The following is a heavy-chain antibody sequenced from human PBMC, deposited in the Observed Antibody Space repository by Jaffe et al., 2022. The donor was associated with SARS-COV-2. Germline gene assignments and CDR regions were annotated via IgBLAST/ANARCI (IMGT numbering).Heavy chain of an antibody. CDR3: VNGGFEWELPRGLFDY. Sequence: EVQLVESGGGLVQPGGSLRLSCSASGFTFSSYAMHWVRQAPGKGLEYVSAISSNGGSTYYADSVKGRFTISRDNSKNTLYLQMSSLRAEDTAVYYCVNGGFEWELPRGLFDYWGQGTLVTVSS. D-gene: IGHD1-26*01. J-gene: IGHJ4*02. CDR1: GFTFSSYA. CDR2: ISSNGGST. V-gene: IGHV3-64D*09.